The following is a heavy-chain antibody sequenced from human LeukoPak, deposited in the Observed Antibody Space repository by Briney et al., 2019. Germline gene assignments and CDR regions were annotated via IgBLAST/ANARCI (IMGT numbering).Heavy chain of an antibody. CDR1: GFTFSSYS. CDR3: ATDTYGDYSADY. Sequence: PGGSLRLSCAASGFTFSSYSMNWVRQAPGKGLEWVSSISSSSSYIYYADSVKGRFTISRDNAKNSLYLQMNSLRAEDTAVYYCATDTYGDYSADYWGQGTLVTVSS. CDR2: ISSSSSYI. V-gene: IGHV3-21*01. D-gene: IGHD4-17*01. J-gene: IGHJ4*02.